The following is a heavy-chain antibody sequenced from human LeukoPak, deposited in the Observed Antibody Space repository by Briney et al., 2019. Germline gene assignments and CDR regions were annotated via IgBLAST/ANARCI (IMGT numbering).Heavy chain of an antibody. V-gene: IGHV3-23*01. D-gene: IGHD7-27*01. CDR3: AKDLWGENWFDP. CDR1: GFTFSSYG. J-gene: IGHJ5*02. Sequence: GGSLRLSCAASGFTFSSYGMAWVRQAPGKGLEWVSGISGSGGDSYYADAVKGRFTISRDNSKNTLFLQMNSLRAEDTAVYYCAKDLWGENWFDPWGPGSLVIVSS. CDR2: ISGSGGDS.